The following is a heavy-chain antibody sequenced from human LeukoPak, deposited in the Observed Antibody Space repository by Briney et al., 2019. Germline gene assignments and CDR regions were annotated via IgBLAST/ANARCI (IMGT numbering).Heavy chain of an antibody. CDR1: GGSISSGGYY. CDR3: ARDRTGDARGFDP. CDR2: IYYSGSP. J-gene: IGHJ5*02. V-gene: IGHV4-31*03. Sequence: PSQTLSLTCTVSGGSISSGGYYWSWIRQHPGKGLEWIGYIYYSGSPYYNPSLKSRVTISVDTSKNQFSLKLSSVTAADTAVYYCARDRTGDARGFDPWGQGTLVTVSS. D-gene: IGHD3-16*01.